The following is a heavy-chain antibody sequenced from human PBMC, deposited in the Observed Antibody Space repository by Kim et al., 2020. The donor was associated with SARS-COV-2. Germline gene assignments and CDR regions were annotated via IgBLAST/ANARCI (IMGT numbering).Heavy chain of an antibody. Sequence: GGSLRLSCAASGFTFSSYAMSWVRQAPGKGLEWVSAISGSGGSTYYADSVKGRFTISRDNSKNTLYLQMNSLRAEDTAVYYCAKALQTTKIAVAGTQTKTRRVYYCYGMDVWGQGTTVTVSS. J-gene: IGHJ6*02. CDR3: AKALQTTKIAVAGTQTKTRRVYYCYGMDV. CDR2: ISGSGGST. D-gene: IGHD6-19*01. V-gene: IGHV3-23*01. CDR1: GFTFSSYA.